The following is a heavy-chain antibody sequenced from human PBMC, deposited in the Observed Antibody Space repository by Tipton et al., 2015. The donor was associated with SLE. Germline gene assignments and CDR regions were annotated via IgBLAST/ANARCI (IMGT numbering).Heavy chain of an antibody. CDR2: ISYDGSNK. V-gene: IGHV3-30*04. Sequence: SLRLSCVASGFAFRSYAMHWVRQAPGKGLEWVAVISYDGSNKYYADSVKGRFTISRDSSKNTLYLQMNSLRPEDTAVYYCAKAHGLLGDYYGMDVWGQGTTVTVSS. CDR1: GFAFRSYA. CDR3: AKAHGLLGDYYGMDV. J-gene: IGHJ6*02.